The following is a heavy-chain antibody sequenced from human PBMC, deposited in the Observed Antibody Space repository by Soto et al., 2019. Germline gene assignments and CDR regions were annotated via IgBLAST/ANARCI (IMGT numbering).Heavy chain of an antibody. CDR3: ARELPLDYYYYGMDV. CDR2: INPNSGGT. J-gene: IGHJ6*02. Sequence: ASVKVSCKASGYTFTGYYMHWVRQAPGQGLEWMGWINPNSGGTNYAQKFQGWVTMTRDTSTSTAYMELRSLRSDDTAVYYCARELPLDYYYYGMDVWGQGTTVTVSS. V-gene: IGHV1-2*04. CDR1: GYTFTGYY.